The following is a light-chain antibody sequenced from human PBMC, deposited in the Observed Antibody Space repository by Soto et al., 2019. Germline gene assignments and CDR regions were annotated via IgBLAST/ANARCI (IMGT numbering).Light chain of an antibody. Sequence: QSVLTQPPSVSGAPGQRVTISCTGSSSNIGAVLDVHWYQQLPGTAPKLLIYENTKRPSGVPDRFSGSKSGTSASLAITGLQAEDEADYYCQSYDSGLSGWLFGGGTQLTVL. J-gene: IGLJ2*01. CDR2: ENT. V-gene: IGLV1-40*01. CDR3: QSYDSGLSGWL. CDR1: SSNIGAVLD.